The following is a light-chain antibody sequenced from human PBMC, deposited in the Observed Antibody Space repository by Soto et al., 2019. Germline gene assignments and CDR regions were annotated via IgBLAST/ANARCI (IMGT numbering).Light chain of an antibody. CDR1: QSVGRY. CDR3: QQRSDWPST. Sequence: EIVVTQSPATLSLSPGEGATLSCRASQSVGRYLAWYQQKPGQAPRLLIYDASKRATGIAARFSGSGSGTDFTLTISSLEPEDFAVYYCQQRSDWPSTFGGGTKVQIK. V-gene: IGKV3-11*01. CDR2: DAS. J-gene: IGKJ4*01.